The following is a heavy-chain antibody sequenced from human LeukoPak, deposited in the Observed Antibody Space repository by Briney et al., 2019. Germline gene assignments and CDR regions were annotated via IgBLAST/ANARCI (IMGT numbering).Heavy chain of an antibody. CDR3: ARGVKMVRGPPFYYFDY. J-gene: IGHJ4*02. CDR1: GGSISSYY. CDR2: IYYSGST. D-gene: IGHD3-10*01. V-gene: IGHV4-59*01. Sequence: SETLSLTCTVSGGSISSYYWSWLRQPPGKGLKWIGYIYYSGSTNYNPSLKSRVTISVDTSKNQFSLKLSSVTAADTAVYYCARGVKMVRGPPFYYFDYWGQGTLVTVSS.